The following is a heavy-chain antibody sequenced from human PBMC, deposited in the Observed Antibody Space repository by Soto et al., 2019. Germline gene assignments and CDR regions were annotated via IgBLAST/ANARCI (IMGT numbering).Heavy chain of an antibody. CDR3: AKDRAAKVSLTFDP. J-gene: IGHJ5*02. D-gene: IGHD2-21*02. CDR1: GFTFSSYA. Sequence: PGGSLRLSCAASGFTFSSYALSWVRQAPGTGLEWVSAISGSGGSTYYADSVKGRFTISRDNSKNTLYLQMNSLRAEDTAVYYCAKDRAAKVSLTFDPWGQGTLVTVSS. V-gene: IGHV3-23*01. CDR2: ISGSGGST.